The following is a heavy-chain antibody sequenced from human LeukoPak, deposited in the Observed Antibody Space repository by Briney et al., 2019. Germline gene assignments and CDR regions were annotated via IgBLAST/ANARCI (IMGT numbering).Heavy chain of an antibody. D-gene: IGHD3-22*01. V-gene: IGHV4-59*01. CDR2: IYYSGST. CDR3: ARAGYYSAFDY. Sequence: SETLSLTCTATGASISSYYWSWLRQPPGKGQEWIGHIYYSGSTNYNPSLKSRVTISVDTSKNQFSLKLSSVTAADTAVYYCARAGYYSAFDYWGQGTLVTVSS. CDR1: GASISSYY. J-gene: IGHJ4*02.